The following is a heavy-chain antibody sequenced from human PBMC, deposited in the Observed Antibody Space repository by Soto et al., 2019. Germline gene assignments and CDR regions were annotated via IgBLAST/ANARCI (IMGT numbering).Heavy chain of an antibody. V-gene: IGHV4-59*01. Sequence: PLETLSLTCTVSGGSISSYYWSWIRQPPGKGLEWIGYIYYSGSTNYNPSLKSRVTISVDTSKNQFSLKLSSVTAADTAVYYCARARYDFFDYYYYGMDVWGQGTTVT. D-gene: IGHD3-3*01. J-gene: IGHJ6*02. CDR3: ARARYDFFDYYYYGMDV. CDR2: IYYSGST. CDR1: GGSISSYY.